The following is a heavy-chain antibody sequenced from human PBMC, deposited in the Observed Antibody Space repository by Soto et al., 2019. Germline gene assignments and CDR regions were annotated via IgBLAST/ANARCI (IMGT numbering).Heavy chain of an antibody. CDR1: GFTFSSFA. CDR3: AKADCSGGTCYSLVWFDP. V-gene: IGHV3-23*01. Sequence: EVQLLESGGDLVQPGGSLRLSCAASGFTFSSFAMGWVRQAPGKGLEWVSGISASGGSTYHADSVKGRFTISRDNSKDTLYLQMNSLRVEDTAVYYCAKADCSGGTCYSLVWFDPWGQGTPVTVSS. D-gene: IGHD2-15*01. J-gene: IGHJ5*02. CDR2: ISASGGST.